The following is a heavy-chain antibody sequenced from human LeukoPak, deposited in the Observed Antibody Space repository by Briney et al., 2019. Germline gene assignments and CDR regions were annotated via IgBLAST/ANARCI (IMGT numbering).Heavy chain of an antibody. V-gene: IGHV5-51*01. CDR2: IYPGDSDT. CDR1: GYSFTSYW. D-gene: IGHD2-2*01. J-gene: IGHJ4*02. Sequence: GESLKISCKGSGYSFTSYWIGLVRPMPGKGLEWMGIIYPGDSDTRYSPSFQGQVTISADKSISTAYLQWSSLKASDTAMYYCVRHLSDITSCPNYWGPGTLITVAS. CDR3: VRHLSDITSCPNY.